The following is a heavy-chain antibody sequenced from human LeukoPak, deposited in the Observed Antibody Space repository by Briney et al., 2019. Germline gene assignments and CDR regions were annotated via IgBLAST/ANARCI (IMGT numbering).Heavy chain of an antibody. CDR2: ISSSGSTI. D-gene: IGHD1-26*01. V-gene: IGHV3-11*04. J-gene: IGHJ4*02. CDR3: ARDKIVGATLFDY. CDR1: GFTFSDYY. Sequence: GGSLRLSCAASGFTFSDYYMNWVRQAPGKGLEWVSYISSSGSTIYYVDSVKGRFTISRDNAKNSLYLQMNSLRAEDTAVYYCARDKIVGATLFDYWGQGTLVTVSS.